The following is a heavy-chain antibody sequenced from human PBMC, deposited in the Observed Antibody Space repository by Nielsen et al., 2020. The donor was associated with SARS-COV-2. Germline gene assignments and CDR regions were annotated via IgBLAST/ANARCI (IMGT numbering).Heavy chain of an antibody. J-gene: IGHJ4*02. Sequence: ASVKVSCKASGYTFTSYGITWVRQAPGQGLEWMGWTGTYSGISNSAQIFQGRVTMTRDTSTSTAYMELRSLRSDDTAVYYCARGTTFGVVLIDYWGQGTLVTVSS. V-gene: IGHV1-18*01. CDR2: TGTYSGIS. CDR3: ARGTTFGVVLIDY. CDR1: GYTFTSYG. D-gene: IGHD3-3*01.